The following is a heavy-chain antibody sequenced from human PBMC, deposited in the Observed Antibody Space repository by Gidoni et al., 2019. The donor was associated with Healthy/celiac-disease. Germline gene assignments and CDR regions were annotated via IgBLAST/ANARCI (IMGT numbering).Heavy chain of an antibody. Sequence: QVQLQQWGADLLKPSETLSPTSAVYVGSFCGYYWSGIRQPPGKGLEWSAEINHSGSTNYNPSLKSRVTISVDTSKNQFSLKLSSVSAADTAVYYCARSRDSSGRIYYFDYWGQGTLVTVSS. V-gene: IGHV4-34*01. CDR2: INHSGST. D-gene: IGHD6-19*01. J-gene: IGHJ4*02. CDR1: VGSFCGYY. CDR3: ARSRDSSGRIYYFDY.